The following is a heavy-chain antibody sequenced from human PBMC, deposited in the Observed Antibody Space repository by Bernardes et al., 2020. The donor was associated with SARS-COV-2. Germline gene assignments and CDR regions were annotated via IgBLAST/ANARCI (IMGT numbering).Heavy chain of an antibody. V-gene: IGHV1-18*01. CDR1: GYTFTTYG. D-gene: IGHD3-10*01. CDR2: ISAYNGNT. J-gene: IGHJ4*02. CDR3: SRGPQLMWFGELLHDDY. Sequence: ASVKVSFKASGYTFTTYGITWVRQAPGQGLEWMGWISAYNGNTAYARKLQGRVTMTTDTSTSTAYLELRSLRSDDTAVYYCSRGPQLMWFGELLHDDYWGQGTLVTVSS.